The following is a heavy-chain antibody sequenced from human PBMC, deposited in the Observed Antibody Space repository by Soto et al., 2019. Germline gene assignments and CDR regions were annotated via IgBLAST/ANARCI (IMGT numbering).Heavy chain of an antibody. CDR2: ISAYNGNT. V-gene: IGHV1-18*01. Sequence: GASVKVSCKASGYTFTSYGISWVRQAPGQGLEWMGWISAYNGNTNYAQKLQGRVTMTTDTSTSTAYMELRSLRSDDTAVYYCARDILTYYDFWSGYAYWFDPWGQGTLVTVSS. CDR1: GYTFTSYG. D-gene: IGHD3-3*01. CDR3: ARDILTYYDFWSGYAYWFDP. J-gene: IGHJ5*02.